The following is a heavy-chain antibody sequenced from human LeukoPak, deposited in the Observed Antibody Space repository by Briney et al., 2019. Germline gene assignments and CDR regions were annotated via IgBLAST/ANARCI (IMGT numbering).Heavy chain of an antibody. CDR2: INWNGGST. CDR3: ARDLDSRSFFGSGYWFDP. CDR1: GGSFSGYY. J-gene: IGHJ5*02. V-gene: IGHV3-20*04. Sequence: PSETLSLTCAVYGGSFSGYYWSWVRQAPGKGLEWVSGINWNGGSTGYADSVKGRFTISRDNAKNSLYLQMNSLRAEDTALYYCARDLDSRSFFGSGYWFDPWGQGTLVTVSS. D-gene: IGHD6-6*01.